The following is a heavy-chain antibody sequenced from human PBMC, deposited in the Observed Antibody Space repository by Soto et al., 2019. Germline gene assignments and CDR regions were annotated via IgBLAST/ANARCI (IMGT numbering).Heavy chain of an antibody. J-gene: IGHJ4*02. CDR1: GGSISSYY. D-gene: IGHD6-13*01. V-gene: IGHV4-59*08. CDR2: IYYSGST. Sequence: QVQLQESGPGLVKPSETLSLTCTVSGGSISSYYWSWIRQPPGKGLEWIGYIYYSGSTNYNPSLKSXXTXSXXTSKTQSSLKLSSVTAADTAVYYCARLGSSWYQDYWGQGTLVTVSS. CDR3: ARLGSSWYQDY.